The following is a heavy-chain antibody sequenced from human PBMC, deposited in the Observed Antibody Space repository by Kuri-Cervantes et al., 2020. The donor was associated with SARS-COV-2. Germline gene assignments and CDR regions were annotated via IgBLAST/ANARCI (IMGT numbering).Heavy chain of an antibody. CDR2: IGTAGDT. CDR3: ARVAGEGPIYYYYMDV. Sequence: GESLKISCAACGFTFSSYDMHWVRQATGKGLEWVSAIGTAGDTYYPGSVKGQFTISRESGESSLYLHMNSLRGDDTAVYYCARVAGEGPIYYYYMDVWGKGTAVTVSS. V-gene: IGHV3-13*03. J-gene: IGHJ6*03. D-gene: IGHD2-21*01. CDR1: GFTFSSYD.